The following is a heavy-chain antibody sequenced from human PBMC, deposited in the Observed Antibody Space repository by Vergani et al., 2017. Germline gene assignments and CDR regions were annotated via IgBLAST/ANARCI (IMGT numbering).Heavy chain of an antibody. CDR1: GGSVSSGSYY. D-gene: IGHD3-3*01. Sequence: QVQLQESGPGLVKPSETLSLTCTVSGGSVSSGSYYWSWIRQPAGKGLEWIGYIYTSGSTNYNPSLKSRVTISVDTSKNQFSLKLSSVTAADTAVYYCARHRGGVVHFDYWGQGTQVTVSS. CDR3: ARHRGGVVHFDY. CDR2: IYTSGST. V-gene: IGHV4-61*10. J-gene: IGHJ4*02.